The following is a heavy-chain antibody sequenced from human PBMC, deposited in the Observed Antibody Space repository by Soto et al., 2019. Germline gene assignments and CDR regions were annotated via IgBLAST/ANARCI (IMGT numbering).Heavy chain of an antibody. D-gene: IGHD6-6*01. CDR2: MNPNSGNT. CDR1: GYTFTSYD. J-gene: IGHJ6*02. V-gene: IGHV1-8*01. Sequence: QVQLVQSGAEVKKPGASVKVSCKASGYTFTSYDINWVRQATGQGLEWMGWMNPNSGNTGYAQKFQGRVTMTRNTSISTAYMELSSLRSEDTAVYYCARRWLSSSSTLMYHYYGMDVWGQGTTVTVSS. CDR3: ARRWLSSSSTLMYHYYGMDV.